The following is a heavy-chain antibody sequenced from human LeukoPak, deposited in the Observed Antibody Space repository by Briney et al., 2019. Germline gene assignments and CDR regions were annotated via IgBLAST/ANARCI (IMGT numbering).Heavy chain of an antibody. CDR2: IYHSGST. V-gene: IGHV4-30-2*01. D-gene: IGHD2-15*01. Sequence: SETLSLTCTVSGGSISSGGYYWSWIRQPPGKGLEWIGYIYHSGSTYYNPSLKSRVTISVDRSKNQFSLKLSSVTAADTAVYYCARGRLPRLVGYWGQGPLVTVSS. CDR1: GGSISSGGYY. CDR3: ARGRLPRLVGY. J-gene: IGHJ4*02.